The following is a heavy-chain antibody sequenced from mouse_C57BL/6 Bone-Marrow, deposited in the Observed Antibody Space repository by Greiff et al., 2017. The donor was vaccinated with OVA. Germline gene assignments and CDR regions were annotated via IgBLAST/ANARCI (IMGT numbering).Heavy chain of an antibody. D-gene: IGHD2-2*01. J-gene: IGHJ3*01. CDR2: IYPGSGST. V-gene: IGHV1-55*01. CDR1: GYTFTSYW. CDR3: AGGIADGGVSY. Sequence: QVQLQQPGAELVKPGASVKMSCKASGYTFTSYWITWVKQRPGQGLEWIGDIYPGSGSTNYNAKFKGKATLTVDTSSSTAYLQLSSLTSEDSAGYYCAGGIADGGVSYWGQGTVVTVSA.